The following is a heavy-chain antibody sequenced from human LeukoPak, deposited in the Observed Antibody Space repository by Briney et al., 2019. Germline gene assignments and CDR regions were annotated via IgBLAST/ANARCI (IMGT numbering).Heavy chain of an antibody. CDR2: ISSSSSTI. CDR3: ARDRSSGYLRFRH. J-gene: IGHJ1*01. D-gene: IGHD3-22*01. Sequence: GGSLRLSCAASGFTFSSYALNWVRQAPGKGLEWVSYISSSSSTIYYADSVKGRFTISRDNAKNSLYLQMNSLRAEDTAVYYCARDRSSGYLRFRHWGQGTLVTVSS. CDR1: GFTFSSYA. V-gene: IGHV3-48*01.